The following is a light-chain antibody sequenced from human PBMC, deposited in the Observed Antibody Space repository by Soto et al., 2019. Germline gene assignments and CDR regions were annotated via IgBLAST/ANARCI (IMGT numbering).Light chain of an antibody. CDR3: QHYDSYPWA. Sequence: DIQMTQSPSSLSASVGDSVTITCRASQSISGWLAWYQQKPGEAPKVLIYDASSLESGVPSRFSGSGSGTEFTLTISSLQSDDFATYYCQHYDSYPWAFGQGTKVDIK. CDR2: DAS. V-gene: IGKV1-5*01. CDR1: QSISGW. J-gene: IGKJ1*01.